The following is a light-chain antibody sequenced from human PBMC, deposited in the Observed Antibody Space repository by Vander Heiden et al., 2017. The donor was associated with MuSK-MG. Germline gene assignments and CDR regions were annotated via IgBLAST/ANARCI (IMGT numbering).Light chain of an antibody. CDR2: RNSDGSH. V-gene: IGLV4-69*01. CDR1: SGHSSYA. Sequence: QLVLTQSPSASASLGASVKLTCTLSSGHSSYAIAWHQQQPEKGPRYLMRRNSDGSHIKGDGIPDRFSGSSSGAARSLTISSLQSEDEADYYCQTWTTGMRVFGGGTKLTVL. J-gene: IGLJ3*02. CDR3: QTWTTGMRV.